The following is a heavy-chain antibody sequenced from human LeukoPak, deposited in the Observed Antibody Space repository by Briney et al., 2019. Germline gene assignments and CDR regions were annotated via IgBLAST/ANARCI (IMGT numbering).Heavy chain of an antibody. D-gene: IGHD5-24*01. CDR2: IKQDGSEI. V-gene: IGHV3-7*03. CDR3: ARSPDGFDY. CDR1: GFSFSSYW. Sequence: GGSLRLSCAASGFSFSSYWTSWVRQAPGKVLEWVANIKQDGSEIFYAGSVKGRFTISRDNAKNSLYLQMNSPRAEDTAVYYCARSPDGFDYWGRGTLVTVSS. J-gene: IGHJ4*02.